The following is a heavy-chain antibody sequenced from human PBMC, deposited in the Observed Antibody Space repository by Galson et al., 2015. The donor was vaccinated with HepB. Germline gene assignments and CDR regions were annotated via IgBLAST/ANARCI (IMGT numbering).Heavy chain of an antibody. Sequence: SLRLSCAASGFTFNSYWMHWVRQAPGKGLVWVSLINHDGSSTNYADSVRGRFTISRDNAKSTLYLQMNSLRADDTAVYYCARVPYRGYYYDMDVWGQGTTVTVSS. D-gene: IGHD3-10*01. CDR3: ARVPYRGYYYDMDV. J-gene: IGHJ6*02. V-gene: IGHV3-74*01. CDR2: INHDGSST. CDR1: GFTFNSYW.